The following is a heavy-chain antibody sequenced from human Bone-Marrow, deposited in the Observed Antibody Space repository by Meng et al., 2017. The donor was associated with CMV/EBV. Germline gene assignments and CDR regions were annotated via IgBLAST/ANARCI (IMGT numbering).Heavy chain of an antibody. V-gene: IGHV3-33*06. J-gene: IGHJ4*02. D-gene: IGHD3-16*01. CDR2: IWYDGTNK. Sequence: GESLKISCGASGFTFSSYGMHWVRQAAGKGLEWVAGIWYDGTNKNYADSVKGRFTISRDSSKNTLYLQMNSLRAEDTAVYYCAKVSNPVGGAPYYFDYWGQGILVTVSS. CDR3: AKVSNPVGGAPYYFDY. CDR1: GFTFSSYG.